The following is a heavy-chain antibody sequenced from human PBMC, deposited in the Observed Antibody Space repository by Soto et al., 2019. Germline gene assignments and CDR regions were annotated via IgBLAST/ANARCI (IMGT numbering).Heavy chain of an antibody. J-gene: IGHJ6*02. CDR1: GGSFSGYY. CDR2: INHSGST. V-gene: IGHV4-34*01. D-gene: IGHD3-10*01. Sequence: SETLSLTCAVYGGSFSGYYWSWIRQPPGKGLEWIGEINHSGSTNYNPSLKSRVTISGDTSKNQFSLRLSSVTAADTAVYYCARSGIGRGYYYYYYGMDVWGQGTTVTVSS. CDR3: ARSGIGRGYYYYYYGMDV.